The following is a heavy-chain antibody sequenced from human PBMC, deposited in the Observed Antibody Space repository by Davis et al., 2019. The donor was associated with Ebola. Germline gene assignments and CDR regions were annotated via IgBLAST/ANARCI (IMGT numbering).Heavy chain of an antibody. D-gene: IGHD3-22*01. CDR1: GFTFITYS. Sequence: PGGSLRPSCAASGFTFITYSMNWVRQAPGKGLEWVSYISSSVSTLYYADSVKGRFTISRDNAKNSLYLQMNSLRDEDTAVYYCVRVAYYDSSGYYSGRGFDIWGQGTWVTVSS. CDR3: VRVAYYDSSGYYSGRGFDI. CDR2: ISSSVSTL. V-gene: IGHV3-48*02. J-gene: IGHJ3*02.